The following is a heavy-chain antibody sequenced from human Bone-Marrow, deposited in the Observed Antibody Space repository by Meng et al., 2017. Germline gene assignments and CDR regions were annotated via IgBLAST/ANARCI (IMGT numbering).Heavy chain of an antibody. J-gene: IGHJ4*02. Sequence: QVQLQQWGAGLLKPSETLSLTCAVYGGSISSSSFYWGWVRQPPGKGLEWLVSIYYRGGTYHNPSLKSRVIISVDTSKNQFSLKLSSVTAADTAVYYCARQAGVAARRGNFDDWGQGTLVTVSS. CDR2: IYYRGGT. CDR3: ARQAGVAARRGNFDD. D-gene: IGHD6-6*01. CDR1: GGSISSSSFY. V-gene: IGHV4-39*01.